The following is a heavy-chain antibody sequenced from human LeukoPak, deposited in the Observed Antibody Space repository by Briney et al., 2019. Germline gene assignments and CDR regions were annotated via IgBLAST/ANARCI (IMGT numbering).Heavy chain of an antibody. CDR1: GGSISSSSYY. CDR2: IYYSGST. V-gene: IGHV4-61*01. CDR3: ARVRGELLEDHAFDI. D-gene: IGHD1-26*01. Sequence: SETLSLTCTVSGGSISSSSYYWSWIRQPPGKGLEWIGYIYYSGSTNYNPSLKGRVTISVDTSKNQFSLKLSSVTAADTAVYYCARVRGELLEDHAFDIWGQGTMVTVSS. J-gene: IGHJ3*02.